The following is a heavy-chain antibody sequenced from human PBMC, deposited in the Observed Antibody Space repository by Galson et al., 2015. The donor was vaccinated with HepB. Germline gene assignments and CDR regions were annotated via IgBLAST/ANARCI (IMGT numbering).Heavy chain of an antibody. J-gene: IGHJ6*03. CDR1: GYTFTSYD. CDR2: MNPNSGNT. Sequence: SVKVSCKASGYTFTSYDINWVRQATGQGLEWMGWMNPNSGNTGYAQKFQGRVTMTRNTSISTAYMELSSLRSEDTAVYYCARGDQITVDYYYYYMDVWGKGTTVTVSS. CDR3: ARGDQITVDYYYYYMDV. D-gene: IGHD3-16*01. V-gene: IGHV1-8*01.